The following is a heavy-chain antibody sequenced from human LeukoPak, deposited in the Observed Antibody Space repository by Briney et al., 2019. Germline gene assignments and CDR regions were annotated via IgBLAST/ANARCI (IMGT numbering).Heavy chain of an antibody. Sequence: GESLKIACKGSGYSFTSYWIGWVRQMPGKGLEWMGIIYPGDSDTRYSPSFQGQVTISADKSISTAYLQWSSLKASDTAMYYCARGHLGYGSGSYYFDYWGQGTLVTVSS. CDR3: ARGHLGYGSGSYYFDY. CDR1: GYSFTSYW. J-gene: IGHJ4*02. V-gene: IGHV5-51*01. D-gene: IGHD3-10*01. CDR2: IYPGDSDT.